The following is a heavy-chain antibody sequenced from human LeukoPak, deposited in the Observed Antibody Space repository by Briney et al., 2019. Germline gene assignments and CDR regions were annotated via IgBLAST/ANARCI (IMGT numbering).Heavy chain of an antibody. D-gene: IGHD3-22*01. J-gene: IGHJ3*02. V-gene: IGHV1-2*02. CDR2: INPNSGGT. CDR1: GYTFTGYY. CDR3: ARQPGQYYDNRGAFDI. Sequence: ASVKVSCKASGYTFTGYYMHWVRQAPGQGLEWMGWINPNSGGTNYAQKFRGRVTMTRDTSISTAYMELSRLRSDDTAVYYCARQPGQYYDNRGAFDIWGQGTMVTVSS.